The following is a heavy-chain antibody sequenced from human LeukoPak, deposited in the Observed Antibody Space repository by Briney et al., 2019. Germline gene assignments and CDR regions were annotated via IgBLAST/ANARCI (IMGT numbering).Heavy chain of an antibody. D-gene: IGHD3-10*01. CDR3: ARSRYYYGSGSYYGY. V-gene: IGHV4-34*01. J-gene: IGHJ4*02. Sequence: PSETLSLTCAVYGGSFSGYYWSWIRQPPGKGLEWIGEINHSGSTNYNPSLKSRVTISVDTSKNQFPLKLSSVTAADTAVYYCARSRYYYGSGSYYGYWGQGTLVTVSS. CDR1: GGSFSGYY. CDR2: INHSGST.